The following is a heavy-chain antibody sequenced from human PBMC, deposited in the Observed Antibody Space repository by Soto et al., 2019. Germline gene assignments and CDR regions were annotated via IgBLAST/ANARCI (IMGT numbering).Heavy chain of an antibody. D-gene: IGHD3-10*01. J-gene: IGHJ6*02. Sequence: QITLKESGPALMKPTQTLTLTCAFSGFSLSTSGVGVGWVRQPPEKALEWLALIFSNDDKRYSPSLMSRLTITKDTSQNQVVRTMTNIAPVDTATDYCSHRRGSGLFRMDVWGQGTTVTVSS. CDR2: IFSNDDK. CDR3: SHRRGSGLFRMDV. V-gene: IGHV2-5*01. CDR1: GFSLSTSGVG.